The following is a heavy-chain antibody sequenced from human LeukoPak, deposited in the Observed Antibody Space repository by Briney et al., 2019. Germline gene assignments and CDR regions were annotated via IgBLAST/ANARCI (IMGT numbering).Heavy chain of an antibody. CDR2: IIPIFGTA. CDR3: ATAPPPYCSSTSCYPILVSHLYYYGMDV. V-gene: IGHV1-69*13. CDR1: GGTFNSYA. J-gene: IGHJ6*02. D-gene: IGHD2-2*01. Sequence: ASVKVSRKASGGTFNSYAISWVRQAPGQGLEWMGGIIPIFGTANYAQKFQGRVTITADESTSTAYMELSSLRSEDTAVYYCATAPPPYCSSTSCYPILVSHLYYYGMDVWGQGTTVTVSS.